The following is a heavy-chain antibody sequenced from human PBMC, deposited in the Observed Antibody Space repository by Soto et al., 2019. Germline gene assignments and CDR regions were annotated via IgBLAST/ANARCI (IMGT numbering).Heavy chain of an antibody. CDR2: INHSGST. V-gene: IGHV4-34*01. D-gene: IGHD3-22*01. CDR3: ARFYDSSTFDY. Sequence: KPSETLSLTCAVYGGSFSGYYWSWIRQPPGEGLEWIGEINHSGSTNYNPSLKSRVTISVDTSKNQFSLKLSSVTAADTAVYYCARFYDSSTFDYWGQGTLVTVSS. J-gene: IGHJ4*02. CDR1: GGSFSGYY.